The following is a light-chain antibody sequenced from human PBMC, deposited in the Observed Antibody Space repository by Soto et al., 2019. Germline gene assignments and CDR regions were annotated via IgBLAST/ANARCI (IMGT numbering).Light chain of an antibody. Sequence: QLVLTQPPSASGAPGQRISISCSGSSSNIGGNTVNWYQQVPGTAPKLLIYTKNQRPSGVPDRFSGSKSGTSASLAISGLQSEDEADYYCATWDDSLNAAVFGGGTQLTVL. CDR2: TKN. CDR1: SSNIGGNT. J-gene: IGLJ7*01. V-gene: IGLV1-44*01. CDR3: ATWDDSLNAAV.